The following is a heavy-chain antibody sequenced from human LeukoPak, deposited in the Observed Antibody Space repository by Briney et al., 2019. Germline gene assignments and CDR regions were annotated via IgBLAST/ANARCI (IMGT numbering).Heavy chain of an antibody. J-gene: IGHJ4*02. CDR2: ISGSGST. Sequence: SETLSLTCSVSGDSISYFYWSWFRQAAGRGLEWIGRISGSGSTDYNASLKSRVTISVDTSKNQLSLKVISVTAADAAVYYCARGVIVAGGNDFDYCGQGTLVTVSS. CDR1: GDSISYFY. CDR3: ARGVIVAGGNDFDY. V-gene: IGHV4-4*07. D-gene: IGHD6-13*01.